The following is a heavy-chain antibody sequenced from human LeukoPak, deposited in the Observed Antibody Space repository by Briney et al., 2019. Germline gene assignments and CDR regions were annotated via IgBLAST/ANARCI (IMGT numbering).Heavy chain of an antibody. CDR1: GFTFSSYE. D-gene: IGHD6-19*01. CDR3: ARDDSSGWYIVGAFDI. J-gene: IGHJ3*02. CDR2: ISASGTIT. V-gene: IGHV3-48*03. Sequence: GGSLRLSCAASGFTFSSYEMNWVRQAPGKGLEWISYISASGTITHYADSVEGRFTISRDNAKNSLYLQMNSLRAEDTAVYYCARDDSSGWYIVGAFDIWGQGTMVTVSS.